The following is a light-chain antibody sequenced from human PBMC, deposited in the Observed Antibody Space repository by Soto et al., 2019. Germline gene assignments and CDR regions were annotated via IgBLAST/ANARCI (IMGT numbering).Light chain of an antibody. J-gene: IGKJ1*01. V-gene: IGKV3-15*01. CDR2: GAS. CDR3: QQYNNWPPWT. CDR1: QAVTSKF. Sequence: EIVLTQSPGTLSLSPGDEATLSCKASQAVTSKFLAWYQQKPGQPPRLLLLGASTRATGIPARFSGSGSGTEFTLTISSLQSEDFAVYYCQQYNNWPPWTFGQGTKVDI.